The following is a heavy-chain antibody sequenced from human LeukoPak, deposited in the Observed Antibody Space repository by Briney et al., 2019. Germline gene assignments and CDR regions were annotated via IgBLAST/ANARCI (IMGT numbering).Heavy chain of an antibody. J-gene: IGHJ4*02. CDR1: GFTFSSYS. D-gene: IGHD5-18*01. V-gene: IGHV3-48*04. CDR2: ISSSSSTI. CDR3: ARNTAMVEFDY. Sequence: PGGSLRLSCAASGFTFSSYSMNWVRQAPGKGLEWVSYISSSSSTIYYADSVKGRFTISRDNAKNSLYLQMNSLRAEDTAVYYCARNTAMVEFDYWGQGTLVTVSS.